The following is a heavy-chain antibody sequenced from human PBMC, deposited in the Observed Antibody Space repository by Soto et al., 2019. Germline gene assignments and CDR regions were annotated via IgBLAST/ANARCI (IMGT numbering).Heavy chain of an antibody. CDR1: GFPYSDYS. CDR2: ITTSSSPT. Sequence: GSLSLSCAASGFPYSDYSMNWVRQAPGKGLEWVSYITTSSSPTYYSDSVKGRFTISRDNAKNSLYLQMNSLRDEDTAVYYCARDVDNVLTGLSDAFDVWGQGTMVTGSS. CDR3: ARDVDNVLTGLSDAFDV. D-gene: IGHD3-9*01. V-gene: IGHV3-48*02. J-gene: IGHJ3*01.